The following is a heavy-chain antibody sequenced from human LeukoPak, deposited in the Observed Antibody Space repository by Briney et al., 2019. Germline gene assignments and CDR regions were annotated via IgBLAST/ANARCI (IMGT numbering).Heavy chain of an antibody. CDR3: AKGGGDYGYFDL. CDR1: GFTFSSYG. CDR2: IWYDGSNK. J-gene: IGHJ2*01. D-gene: IGHD2-21*01. Sequence: GGSLRLSCAASGFTFSSYGMHWVRQAPGKGLEWVAVIWYDGSNKYYADSVKGRFTISRDNSKNTLYLQMNSLRAEDTAVYYCAKGGGDYGYFDLWGRGTLVTVSS. V-gene: IGHV3-33*06.